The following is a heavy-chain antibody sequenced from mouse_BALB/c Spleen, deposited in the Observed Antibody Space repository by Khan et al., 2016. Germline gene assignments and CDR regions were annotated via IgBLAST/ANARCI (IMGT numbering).Heavy chain of an antibody. V-gene: IGHV3-2*02. Sequence: EVQLQESGPGLVKPSQSLSLTCTVTGYPITSDYAWNWIRQFPGNKLEWMGYIRYSGSTSYNPSLKSRISITRDTEKNQFFLQLKSVTTEDTATYYCARGPTAVYAMDYWGQGTSVTVSS. CDR1: GYPITSDYA. D-gene: IGHD1-2*01. CDR2: IRYSGST. J-gene: IGHJ4*01. CDR3: ARGPTAVYAMDY.